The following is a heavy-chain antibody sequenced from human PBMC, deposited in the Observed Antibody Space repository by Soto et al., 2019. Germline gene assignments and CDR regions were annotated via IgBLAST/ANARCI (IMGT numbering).Heavy chain of an antibody. J-gene: IGHJ6*02. D-gene: IGHD3-3*01. CDR3: SSPYYDFWSGYYDLDV. Sequence: GGSLRLSCAASGFMFTDYWMSWVRQAKGKGLEWVANIKQDGSEKYYVDSVKGRFTISRDNAKNLLFLQMNSLRAEDTAFYYCSSPYYDFWSGYYDLDVWGQGTTVTVSS. CDR2: IKQDGSEK. CDR1: GFMFTDYW. V-gene: IGHV3-7*05.